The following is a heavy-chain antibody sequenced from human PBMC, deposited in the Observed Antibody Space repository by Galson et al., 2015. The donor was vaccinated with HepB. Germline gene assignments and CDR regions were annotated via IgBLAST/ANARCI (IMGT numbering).Heavy chain of an antibody. CDR2: IRPYNGKT. V-gene: IGHV1-18*01. J-gene: IGHJ6*03. Sequence: SVKVYCKASGYSFYTHDISWVRQAPGQGLEWMGRIRPYNGKTDYEQKFQGRVTMTTDTSSSPAYMELRSLRSDDTAVYYCARHIRTFGVGGAYMDVWGKGTTVTVSS. CDR1: GYSFYTHD. CDR3: ARHIRTFGVGGAYMDV. D-gene: IGHD3-3*01.